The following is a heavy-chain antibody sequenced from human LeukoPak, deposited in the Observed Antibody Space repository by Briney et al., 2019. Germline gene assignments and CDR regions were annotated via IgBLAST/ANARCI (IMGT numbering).Heavy chain of an antibody. V-gene: IGHV3-48*03. Sequence: GGSLRLSCAASGFTFNNYDMMWVRQAPGKGLKWVAYISESGTTVYYRDSVKGRFTISRDNGKNSMYLQMNSLRAEDTAVYYCARQDATSVFYGMDVWGQGTTLTVSS. CDR3: ARQDATSVFYGMDV. CDR2: ISESGTTV. D-gene: IGHD4-17*01. J-gene: IGHJ6*02. CDR1: GFTFNNYD.